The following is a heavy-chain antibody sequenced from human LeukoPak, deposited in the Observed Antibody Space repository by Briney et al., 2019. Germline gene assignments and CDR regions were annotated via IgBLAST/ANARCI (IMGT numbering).Heavy chain of an antibody. D-gene: IGHD3-10*01. J-gene: IGHJ5*02. V-gene: IGHV3-23*01. Sequence: GGSLRLSCAASGFTFSSYAMSWVRQAPGKGLEWVSAISGSGGSTYYADSVKGRFTISRDNSKNTLYLQMNSLSAADKAVYYCAKPYGSGDHGFDPWGQGTLVTVSS. CDR1: GFTFSSYA. CDR2: ISGSGGST. CDR3: AKPYGSGDHGFDP.